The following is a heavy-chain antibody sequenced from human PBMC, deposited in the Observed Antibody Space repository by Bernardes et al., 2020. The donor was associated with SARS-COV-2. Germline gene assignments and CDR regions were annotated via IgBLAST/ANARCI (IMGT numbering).Heavy chain of an antibody. V-gene: IGHV3-20*04. CDR1: GFTFEDYG. Sequence: GGSLRVFCASSGFTFEDYGMSWVRQGPGKGLEWVSGINWNGGSTGYADSVKGRFTISRDNAKNSLYLQMNSLRAEDTALYYCARDQGGDYYDSSGYSFDYWGQGTLVTVSS. J-gene: IGHJ4*02. CDR3: ARDQGGDYYDSSGYSFDY. CDR2: INWNGGST. D-gene: IGHD3-22*01.